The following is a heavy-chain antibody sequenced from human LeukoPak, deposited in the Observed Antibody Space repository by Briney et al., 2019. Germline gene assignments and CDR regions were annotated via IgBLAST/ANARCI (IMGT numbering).Heavy chain of an antibody. CDR3: ARGVQTYYFDY. CDR2: ISTSSRTI. J-gene: IGHJ4*02. Sequence: PGGSLRLSCAASGFTFSSYGMHWVRQAPGKGLEWVSYISTSSRTIYYADSVKGRFTISRDNAKNSLYLQMNSLRVEDTAVYYCARGVQTYYFDYWGQGTLVTVSS. CDR1: GFTFSSYG. V-gene: IGHV3-48*04.